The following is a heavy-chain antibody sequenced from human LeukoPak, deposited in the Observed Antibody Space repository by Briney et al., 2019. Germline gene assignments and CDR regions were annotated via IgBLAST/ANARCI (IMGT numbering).Heavy chain of an antibody. J-gene: IGHJ4*02. V-gene: IGHV3-7*03. CDR2: IKEDGSKK. CDR3: ATPLDYYDSSGYHQGGD. CDR1: GFTFSRHW. Sequence: GGSLRLSCAASGFTFSRHWMTWVRQAPGKGLEWVANIKEDGSKKNYVDSVKGRFTISRDNTKNSLYLQMNSLRAEDTAVYYYATPLDYYDSSGYHQGGDWGQGTLVTVSS. D-gene: IGHD3-22*01.